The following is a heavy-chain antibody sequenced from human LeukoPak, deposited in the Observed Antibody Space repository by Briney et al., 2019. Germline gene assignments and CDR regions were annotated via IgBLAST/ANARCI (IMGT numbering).Heavy chain of an antibody. Sequence: PSETLSLTCAVSGYSISSGYYWGWIRQPPGKGLEWIGSIYHSGSTYYNPSLKSRVTISVHTSKNQFSLKLTSVTAADTAVYFCARRAVTIGDDAFDIWGQGTMVTVSS. CDR1: GYSISSGYY. D-gene: IGHD4-17*01. CDR2: IYHSGST. V-gene: IGHV4-38-2*01. J-gene: IGHJ3*02. CDR3: ARRAVTIGDDAFDI.